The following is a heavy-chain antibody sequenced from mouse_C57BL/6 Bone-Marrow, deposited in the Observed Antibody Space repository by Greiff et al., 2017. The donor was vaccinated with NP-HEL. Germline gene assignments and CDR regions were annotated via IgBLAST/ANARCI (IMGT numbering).Heavy chain of an antibody. CDR1: GFSLTSYA. D-gene: IGHD2-4*01. J-gene: IGHJ3*01. Sequence: VKLVESGPGLVAPSQSLSITCTVSGFSLTSYAISWVRQPPGKGLEWLGVIWNGGGTNYNSALKSRLSISKDNSKSQVFLKMNSLQTDDTARYYCATSLYYDYDGFAYWGQGTRVTVSA. CDR2: IWNGGGT. V-gene: IGHV2-9-1*01. CDR3: ATSLYYDYDGFAY.